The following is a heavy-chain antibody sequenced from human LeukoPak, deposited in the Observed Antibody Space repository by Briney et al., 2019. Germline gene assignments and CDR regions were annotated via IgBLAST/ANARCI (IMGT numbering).Heavy chain of an antibody. CDR2: IRHDEANR. Sequence: PGGSLRLSCAVSGFNLNSYAMHWVRQAPGKGQEWVAVIRHDEANRFYADSVQGRFTISRDTSKTIFSLQMNSLRVEAPAVFYFAKEYTPSSPPGELDSWGEGTLVTVSS. D-gene: IGHD6-6*01. V-gene: IGHV3-30*02. J-gene: IGHJ4*02. CDR3: AKEYTPSSPPGELDS. CDR1: GFNLNSYA.